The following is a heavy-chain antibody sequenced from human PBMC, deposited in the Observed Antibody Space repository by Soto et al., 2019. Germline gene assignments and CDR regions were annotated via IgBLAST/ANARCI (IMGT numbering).Heavy chain of an antibody. Sequence: SETLSLTCTVSGGSISSYYWSWIRQPPGKGLEWIGYIYYSGSTNYNPSLKSRVTISVDTSKNQFSLKLSSVTAADTAVYYCARQGIWFGEFPFDYWGQGTLVTVSS. D-gene: IGHD3-10*01. CDR1: GGSISSYY. CDR3: ARQGIWFGEFPFDY. J-gene: IGHJ4*02. CDR2: IYYSGST. V-gene: IGHV4-59*08.